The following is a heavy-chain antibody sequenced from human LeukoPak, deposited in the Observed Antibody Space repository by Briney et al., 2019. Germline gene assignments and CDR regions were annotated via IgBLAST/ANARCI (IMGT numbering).Heavy chain of an antibody. CDR3: VRSVLS. CDR2: ISGSGGST. J-gene: IGHJ5*02. D-gene: IGHD4/OR15-4a*01. CDR1: GFTFSSYA. V-gene: IGHV3-23*01. Sequence: GGSLRLSCAASGFTFSSYAMSWVRQAPGKGLEWVSAISGSGGSTYYADSVKGRFTISRDNSRNTLDLQMDSLRAEDTAVYFCVRSVLSWGQGTRVTVSS.